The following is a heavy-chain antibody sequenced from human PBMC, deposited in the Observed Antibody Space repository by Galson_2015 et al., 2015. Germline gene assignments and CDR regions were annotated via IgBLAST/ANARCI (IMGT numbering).Heavy chain of an antibody. J-gene: IGHJ6*03. Sequence: SLRLSCAASGFAFDDYAMHWVRQAPGKGLDWVAGLPWNSGSVGYADSVKGRFTISRDNSRNSLYLQMNNLRPEDTALYYCARGAGLTHEFYLDVRGKGATVTVSS. D-gene: IGHD1-14*01. CDR1: GFAFDDYA. CDR3: ARGAGLTHEFYLDV. V-gene: IGHV3-9*01. CDR2: LPWNSGSV.